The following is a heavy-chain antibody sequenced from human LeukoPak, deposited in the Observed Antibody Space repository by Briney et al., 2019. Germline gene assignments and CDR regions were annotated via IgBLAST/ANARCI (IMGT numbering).Heavy chain of an antibody. Sequence: GALRLSCAASGFSFSSYWMNWVRRAPGKVLEWVANIKRDGSEKNYVDSVKGRFTISRDNSKNTLYLQMNSLRAEDTAVYYCAKVRYYYDSSGYYFGDDYWGQGPLVTVSS. D-gene: IGHD3-22*01. J-gene: IGHJ4*02. V-gene: IGHV3-7*03. CDR3: AKVRYYYDSSGYYFGDDY. CDR1: GFSFSSYW. CDR2: IKRDGSEK.